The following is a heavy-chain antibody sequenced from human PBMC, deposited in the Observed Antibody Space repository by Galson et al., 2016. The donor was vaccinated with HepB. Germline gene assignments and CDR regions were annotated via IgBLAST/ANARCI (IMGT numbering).Heavy chain of an antibody. CDR2: INGDTGNT. J-gene: IGHJ4*02. V-gene: IGHV1-3*01. D-gene: IGHD3-22*01. Sequence: SVKVSCKASGYNFNKYSMHWVRQAPGQRFEWMGWINGDTGNTKYSQKFHGRFTMTEDTSSDTAYMELSRLRSEDTAVYHCVPWVHFDESGYYYPFDFWGQGTVVTVSS. CDR3: VPWVHFDESGYYYPFDF. CDR1: GYNFNKYS.